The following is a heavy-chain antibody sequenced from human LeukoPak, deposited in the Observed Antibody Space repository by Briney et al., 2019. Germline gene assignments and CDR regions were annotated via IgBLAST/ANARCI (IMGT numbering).Heavy chain of an antibody. J-gene: IGHJ1*01. V-gene: IGHV3-66*01. CDR3: AREGYSSGWYAYFQH. D-gene: IGHD6-19*01. CDR2: IYSGGST. Sequence: GGSLRLSCAASGFTVSSNYMSWVRQAPGKGLEWVSVIYSGGSTYYADSVKGRFTISRDNSKNTLYLQMNSLRAEDTAVYYCAREGYSSGWYAYFQHWGQGTLVTVSS. CDR1: GFTVSSNY.